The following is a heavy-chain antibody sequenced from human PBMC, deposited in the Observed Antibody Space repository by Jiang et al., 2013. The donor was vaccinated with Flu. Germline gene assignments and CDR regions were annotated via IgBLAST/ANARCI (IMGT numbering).Heavy chain of an antibody. J-gene: IGHJ6*02. CDR3: ARQGASYTYGEGPGYAMDV. CDR2: IYYSGSP. D-gene: IGHD5-18*01. CDR1: GGSISNSGYY. V-gene: IGHV4-39*01. Sequence: PGLVKPSETLPLTCTVSGGSISNSGYYWGWIRQPPGKGLEWIGSIYYSGSPYYNLSLKSRVTISVDTSKNQFSLRLSSMTAADTAVYYCARQGASYTYGEGPGYAMDVWGQGTTVTVSS.